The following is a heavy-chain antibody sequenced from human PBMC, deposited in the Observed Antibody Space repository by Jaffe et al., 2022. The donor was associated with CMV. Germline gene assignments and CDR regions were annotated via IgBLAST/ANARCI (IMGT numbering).Heavy chain of an antibody. Sequence: QIQLAQSGAEVKKPGASVKVSCRASGYSLDSYVITWVRQAPGQGLEYMGWISGYNGNTNYAQTFQGRVTLTTDTSTNTAYMEMRSLRSDDTAVYYCATDGSACSGSRCFSSFDFWGPGTLITVSS. J-gene: IGHJ4*02. CDR3: ATDGSACSGSRCFSSFDF. D-gene: IGHD2-15*01. CDR2: ISGYNGNT. V-gene: IGHV1-18*04. CDR1: GYSLDSYV.